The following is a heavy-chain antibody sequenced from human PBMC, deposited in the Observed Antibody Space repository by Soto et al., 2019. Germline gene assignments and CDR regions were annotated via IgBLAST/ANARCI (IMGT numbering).Heavy chain of an antibody. CDR1: GYTFTSYY. CDR3: AREELGYSYGNYNWFDP. Sequence: ASVKVSCKASGYTFTSYYMHWVRQAPGQGLEWMGIIKPSGGSTSYAQKFQGRVTMTRDTSTSTVYMELSSLRSEDTAVYYCAREELGYSYGNYNWFDPWGQGTLVTVSS. D-gene: IGHD5-18*01. V-gene: IGHV1-46*01. CDR2: IKPSGGST. J-gene: IGHJ5*02.